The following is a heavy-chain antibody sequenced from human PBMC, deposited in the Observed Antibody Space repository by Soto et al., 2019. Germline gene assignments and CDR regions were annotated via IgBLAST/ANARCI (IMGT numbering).Heavy chain of an antibody. J-gene: IGHJ4*02. D-gene: IGHD3-16*01. V-gene: IGHV3-30-3*01. Sequence: GGSLRLSCAASGFTFSSYAMHWVRQAPGKGLEWVAVISYDGSNKYYADSVKGRFTISRDNSKNTLYLQMNSLRAEDTAVYYCARDLGGSNWGQGTLVTVSS. CDR1: GFTFSSYA. CDR2: ISYDGSNK. CDR3: ARDLGGSN.